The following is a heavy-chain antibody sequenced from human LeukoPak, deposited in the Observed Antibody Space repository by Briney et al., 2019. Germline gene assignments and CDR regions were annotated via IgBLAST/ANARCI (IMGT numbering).Heavy chain of an antibody. V-gene: IGHV3-21*01. Sequence: PGGSLRLSCAASGFTFSSYSMNWVRQAPGKGLEWVSSISSSSSYIYYADSVKGRFTISRDNAKNSLYLQMNSLRAEDTAVYYCARGEDIAAAGTNLFDYWGQGTLVTVSS. D-gene: IGHD6-13*01. CDR1: GFTFSSYS. CDR3: ARGEDIAAAGTNLFDY. J-gene: IGHJ4*02. CDR2: ISSSSSYI.